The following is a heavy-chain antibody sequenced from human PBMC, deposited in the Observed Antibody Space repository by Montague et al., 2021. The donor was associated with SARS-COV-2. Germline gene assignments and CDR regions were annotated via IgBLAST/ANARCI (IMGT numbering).Heavy chain of an antibody. CDR3: AREEDSYGSGTLDY. V-gene: IGHV3-48*03. J-gene: IGHJ4*02. CDR2: ISSSGSTL. D-gene: IGHD3-10*01. CDR1: GFTFSSYE. Sequence: SLRLSCAASGFTFSSYEMHWVRQAPGKGLERVSYISSSGSTLYHADSVRGRFTISRDNARDSVYLQMNSLRAEDTAVYYCAREEDSYGSGTLDYWGQGTLVTVSS.